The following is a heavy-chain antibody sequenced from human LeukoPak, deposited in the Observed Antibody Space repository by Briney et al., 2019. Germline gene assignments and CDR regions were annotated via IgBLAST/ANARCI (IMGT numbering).Heavy chain of an antibody. CDR2: IRYDGSNK. D-gene: IGHD6-19*01. CDR3: AKDRRGIAVAGFDY. J-gene: IGHJ4*02. CDR1: GFTFSSYG. V-gene: IGHV3-30*02. Sequence: GGPLRLSCAASGFTFSSYGMHWVRQAPGKGLEWVAFIRYDGSNKYYADSVKGRFTISRDNSKNTLYLQMNSLRAEDTAVYYCAKDRRGIAVAGFDYWGQGTLVTVSS.